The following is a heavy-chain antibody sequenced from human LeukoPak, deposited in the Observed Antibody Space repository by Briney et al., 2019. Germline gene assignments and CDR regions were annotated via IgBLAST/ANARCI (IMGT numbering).Heavy chain of an antibody. J-gene: IGHJ3*02. V-gene: IGHV1-2*02. Sequence: ASVKVSCKASGYIFIGYYMHWVRQAPGQGLEWMGWINPNSGDTKFGQKFQGRVTMTRDTSIRTAYMELNGLRSDDTAIYYCARDVRSTDAFDIWGQGTMLTVSS. D-gene: IGHD3-10*02. CDR1: GYIFIGYY. CDR2: INPNSGDT. CDR3: ARDVRSTDAFDI.